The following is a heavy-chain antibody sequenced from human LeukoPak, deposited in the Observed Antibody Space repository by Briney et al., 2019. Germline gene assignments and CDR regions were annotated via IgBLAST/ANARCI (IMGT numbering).Heavy chain of an antibody. V-gene: IGHV3-30*02. J-gene: IGHJ4*02. CDR1: GFTFSSYG. CDR3: AKALNYYDSRPIDY. D-gene: IGHD3-22*01. CDR2: IRYDGSNK. Sequence: PGGSLRLSCAASGFTFSSYGMHWVRQAPGKGLEWVAFIRYDGSNKYYADSVKGRFTISRDNSKNTLYLQMNSLRAEDTAVHYCAKALNYYDSRPIDYWGQGTLVTVSS.